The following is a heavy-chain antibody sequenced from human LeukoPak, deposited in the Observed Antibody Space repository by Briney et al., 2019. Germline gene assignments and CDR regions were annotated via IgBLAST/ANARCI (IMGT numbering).Heavy chain of an antibody. J-gene: IGHJ4*02. D-gene: IGHD2-21*01. CDR2: INPNSGGT. CDR3: ARGGARDWRIVFSGEPIGDPFDY. Sequence: ASVKVSCTASGYTFTGYYMHWVRQAPGQGLEWMGWINPNSGGTNYAQTFQGRVTMTRDTSISTAYMELSRLRSDDTAVYYCARGGARDWRIVFSGEPIGDPFDYWGQGTLVTVSS. V-gene: IGHV1-2*02. CDR1: GYTFTGYY.